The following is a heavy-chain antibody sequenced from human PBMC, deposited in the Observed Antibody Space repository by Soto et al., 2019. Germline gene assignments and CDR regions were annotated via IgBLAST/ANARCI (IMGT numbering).Heavy chain of an antibody. Sequence: QVQLVQSGAEVTKPGASVKVSCKASGYTFTNYGISWVRQAPGQGLEWMGWISGYNGNTNYAQKLQGRVTLTTDTSTNTAYMEVRSLRSEDTAVYYCARDLDSGSFLGLFDYWGQGTLVTVSS. D-gene: IGHD1-26*01. CDR1: GYTFTNYG. CDR2: ISGYNGNT. CDR3: ARDLDSGSFLGLFDY. V-gene: IGHV1-18*04. J-gene: IGHJ4*02.